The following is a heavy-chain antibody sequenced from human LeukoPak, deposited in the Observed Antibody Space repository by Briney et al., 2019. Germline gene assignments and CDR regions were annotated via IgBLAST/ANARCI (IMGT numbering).Heavy chain of an antibody. J-gene: IGHJ6*03. CDR2: IIPIFGTA. CDR3: TTDSARSTKGWSYYYYYYMDV. Sequence: SVKVSCKASGGTFSSYAISWVRQAPGQGLEWMGGIIPIFGTANYAQKFQGRVTITTDESTSTAYMELSSLRSEDTAVYYCTTDSARSTKGWSYYYYYYMDVWGKGTTVTVSS. D-gene: IGHD6-19*01. V-gene: IGHV1-69*05. CDR1: GGTFSSYA.